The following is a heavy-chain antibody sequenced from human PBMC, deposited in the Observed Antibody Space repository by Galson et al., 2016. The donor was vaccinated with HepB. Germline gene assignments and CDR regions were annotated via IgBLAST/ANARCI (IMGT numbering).Heavy chain of an antibody. Sequence: PALVKPTQTLTLTCNFSGFSLKTDEMCVTWIRQPPGKALEWLARINWDDEKRYSVSLTTRLSTSKDASRNLVVLTMTNMNPVDTGTYYCASTRGATSGIYGWGQGILVTVAS. V-gene: IGHV2-70*11. CDR2: INWDDEK. J-gene: IGHJ4*02. CDR3: ASTRGATSGIYG. D-gene: IGHD1-26*01. CDR1: GFSLKTDEMC.